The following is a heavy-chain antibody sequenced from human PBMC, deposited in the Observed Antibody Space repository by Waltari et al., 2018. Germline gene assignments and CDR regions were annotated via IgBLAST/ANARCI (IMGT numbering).Heavy chain of an antibody. V-gene: IGHV1-8*01. CDR1: GYTFTSYD. Sequence: QVQLVQSGAEVKKPGASVKVSCKASGYTFTSYDINWVRQATGQGLEWMGWMNPNSGNTGYAQKFQGRVTMTRNTSISTAYMELSSLRSEDTAVYYCARKRITMVRGVISGNWFDPWGQGTLVTVSS. CDR2: MNPNSGNT. D-gene: IGHD3-10*01. J-gene: IGHJ5*02. CDR3: ARKRITMVRGVISGNWFDP.